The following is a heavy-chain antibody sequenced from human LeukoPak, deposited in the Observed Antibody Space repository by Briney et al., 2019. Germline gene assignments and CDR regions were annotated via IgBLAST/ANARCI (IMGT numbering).Heavy chain of an antibody. D-gene: IGHD3-10*01. J-gene: IGHJ4*02. CDR2: INHSGST. CDR1: GGSFSGYY. CDR3: ARGSRSRITMVRGVIMLDY. V-gene: IGHV4-34*01. Sequence: PSETLSLTCAVYGGSFSGYYWSWIRQPPGKGLEWIGEINHSGSTNYNPSLKSRVTISADTSKNQFSLKLSSVTAADTAVYYCARGSRSRITMVRGVIMLDYWGQGTLVTVSS.